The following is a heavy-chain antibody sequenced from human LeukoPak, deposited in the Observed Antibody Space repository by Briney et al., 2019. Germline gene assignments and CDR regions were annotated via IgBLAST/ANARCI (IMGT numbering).Heavy chain of an antibody. Sequence: ASVKVSCKVSGYTLTELSMHWVRQAPGKGLEWMGGFDPEDGETIYAQKFQGRVTMTEDTSTDTAYMELSGLRSEDTAVYYCATAKRTYYYDSSAHYPYWGQGTLVTVSS. J-gene: IGHJ4*02. V-gene: IGHV1-24*01. CDR3: ATAKRTYYYDSSAHYPY. CDR1: GYTLTELS. D-gene: IGHD3-22*01. CDR2: FDPEDGET.